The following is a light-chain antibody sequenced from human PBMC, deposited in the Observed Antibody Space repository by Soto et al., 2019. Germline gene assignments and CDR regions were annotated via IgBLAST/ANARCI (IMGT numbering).Light chain of an antibody. CDR2: EVS. CDR1: SSDVGGYNY. CDR3: RSYTSSSTQE. Sequence: QSALTQPASVSGSPGQSITISCTGTSSDVGGYNYVSWYQQHPGKAPKLIIYEVSNRPSGVSNRFSGSKSGNTASLTISGLQAEDEADYYCRSYTSSSTQEFGGGTKLTVL. J-gene: IGLJ2*01. V-gene: IGLV2-14*01.